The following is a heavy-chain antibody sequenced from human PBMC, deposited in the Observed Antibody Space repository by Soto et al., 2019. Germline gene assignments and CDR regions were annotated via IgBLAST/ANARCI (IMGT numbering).Heavy chain of an antibody. CDR1: GGSISTTTHY. CDR2: KYYSGTP. V-gene: IGHV4-39*02. CDR3: ARDGGGGAFDV. J-gene: IGHJ3*01. Sequence: QVQLQQSGPGLVKPSETLSLTCTVSGGSISTTTHYWGWIRQPPGKGLEWIGNKYYSGTPYYNPSLKSRVTISVDTSNNHFSLKLTSVSAADTAVDYCARDGGGGAFDVWGQGTMVIVSS. D-gene: IGHD3-16*01.